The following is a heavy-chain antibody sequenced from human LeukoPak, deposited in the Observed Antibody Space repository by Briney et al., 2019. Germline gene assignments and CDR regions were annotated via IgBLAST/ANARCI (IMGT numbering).Heavy chain of an antibody. D-gene: IGHD1-26*01. CDR2: ISGSGGIT. CDR3: AKDTTTTGYCLDY. V-gene: IGHV3-23*01. CDR1: GFTFSSSA. J-gene: IGHJ4*02. Sequence: GGSLRLSCAASGFTFSSSAMSWVRQAPGKGREWVSSISGSGGITYYADSVKGRFTISRDNSKNTLYLQMNSLRAEDTAVYYCAKDTTTTGYCLDYWCQGTLVTVSS.